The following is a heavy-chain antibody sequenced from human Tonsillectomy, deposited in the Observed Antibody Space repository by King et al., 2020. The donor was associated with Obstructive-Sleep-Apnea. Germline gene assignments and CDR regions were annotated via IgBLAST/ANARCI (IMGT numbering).Heavy chain of an antibody. CDR3: ARDRVTMVRGVIIPHNWFDP. Sequence: VQLVESGGGVVQPGRSLRLSCAASGFTFSSYAMHWVRQAPGKGLEWVAVISYDGSNKYYADSVKGRFTISRDNSKNTLYLQMNSLRAEDTAVYYFARDRVTMVRGVIIPHNWFDPWGQGTLVTVSS. V-gene: IGHV3-30-3*01. D-gene: IGHD3-10*01. CDR1: GFTFSSYA. CDR2: ISYDGSNK. J-gene: IGHJ5*02.